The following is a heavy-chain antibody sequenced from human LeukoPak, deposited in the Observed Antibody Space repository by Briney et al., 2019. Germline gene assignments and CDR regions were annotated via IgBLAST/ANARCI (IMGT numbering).Heavy chain of an antibody. Sequence: PGGSLRLSCAASGFTISSDYMSWVRQAPGKGLEWVSVIYSGGSTYYADSVKGRFTISRDNSKNTLYLQMNSLRAEDTAVYYCARSELFDGWFDPWGQGTLVTVSS. J-gene: IGHJ5*02. CDR1: GFTISSDY. CDR3: ARSELFDGWFDP. D-gene: IGHD3-10*01. CDR2: IYSGGST. V-gene: IGHV3-66*01.